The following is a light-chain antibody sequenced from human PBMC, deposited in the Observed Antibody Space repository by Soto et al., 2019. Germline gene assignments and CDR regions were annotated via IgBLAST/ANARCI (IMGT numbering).Light chain of an antibody. J-gene: IGLJ1*01. CDR2: DVS. CDR3: CAYAGGYYV. V-gene: IGLV2-11*01. Sequence: XSSLTRPRSLSWSPGQSVTISCTGTSSDVGGYNYVSWYQQHPGKAPKLVIYDVSERPSGVPDRFSGSKSGNAASLTISGLQAEDETDYYCCAYAGGYYVFGTGTKVTVL. CDR1: SSDVGGYNY.